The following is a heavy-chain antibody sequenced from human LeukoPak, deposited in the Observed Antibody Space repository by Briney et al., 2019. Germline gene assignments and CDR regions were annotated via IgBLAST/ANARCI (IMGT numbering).Heavy chain of an antibody. CDR1: GGTFSSYA. V-gene: IGHV1-69*04. CDR3: AREDTAMVGY. J-gene: IGHJ4*02. D-gene: IGHD5-18*01. CDR2: IIPILGIA. Sequence: ASVKVSCKASGGTFSSYANSWVRQAPGQGLEWMGRIIPILGIANYAQKFQGRVTITADKSTSTAHMELSSLRSEDTAVYYCAREDTAMVGYWGQGTLVTVSS.